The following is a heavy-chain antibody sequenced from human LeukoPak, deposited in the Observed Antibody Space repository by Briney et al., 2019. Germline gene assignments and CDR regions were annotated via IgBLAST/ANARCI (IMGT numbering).Heavy chain of an antibody. J-gene: IGHJ4*02. V-gene: IGHV1-2*02. Sequence: GGSLRLSCAASGFTFSSYGMHWVRQAPGQGLEWMGWFNPDSGGTNYAQKFQGRVTMTRDTSISTAYMELSRLRSDDTAVYYCARVDDRGHYYDSSGPRKLFDYWGQGTLVTVSS. CDR1: GFTFSSYG. CDR3: ARVDDRGHYYDSSGPRKLFDY. D-gene: IGHD3-22*01. CDR2: FNPDSGGT.